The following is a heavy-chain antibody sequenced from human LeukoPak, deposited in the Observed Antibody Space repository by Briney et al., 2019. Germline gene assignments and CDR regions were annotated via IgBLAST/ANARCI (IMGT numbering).Heavy chain of an antibody. CDR1: GGSISTYY. V-gene: IGHV4-39*01. J-gene: IGHJ4*02. Sequence: PSETLSLTCTVSGGSISTYYWGWVRQPPGRGLEWIVGAYYSGSTYYNASLKSRVTIFVDTSKNQFSLKLSSVTAADTAVYYCASLYCSAGSCYSDYWGQGTLVTVSS. CDR3: ASLYCSAGSCYSDY. CDR2: AYYSGST. D-gene: IGHD2-15*01.